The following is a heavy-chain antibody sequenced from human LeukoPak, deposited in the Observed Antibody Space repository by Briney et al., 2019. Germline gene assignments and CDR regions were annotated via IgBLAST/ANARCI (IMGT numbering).Heavy chain of an antibody. J-gene: IGHJ4*02. Sequence: GGSLRLSCAASGFTFSTYAMSWVRQAPGKGLEWVSSISSSSSYIYYADSVKGRFTMSRDNAKNSLYLQMNSLRAEDTAVYYCASREYYDFWSGYPFDYWGQGTLVTVSS. V-gene: IGHV3-21*01. CDR1: GFTFSTYA. CDR2: ISSSSSYI. CDR3: ASREYYDFWSGYPFDY. D-gene: IGHD3-3*01.